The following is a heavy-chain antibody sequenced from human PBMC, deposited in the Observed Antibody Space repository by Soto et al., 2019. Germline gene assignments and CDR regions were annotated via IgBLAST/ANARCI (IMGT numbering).Heavy chain of an antibody. Sequence: EVQLLESGGDLIQPGGSLRLSCAVSGFTFNIYAMTWVRQAPGKGLEWVSAISRYGDFTYYADSVEGRFTISRDNSKNTLYLQINSLRAEVTAVYYCAKDRYLDHDSRSYLFDNWGHGTLVTVSS. CDR2: ISRYGDFT. D-gene: IGHD3-22*01. V-gene: IGHV3-23*01. CDR3: AKDRYLDHDSRSYLFDN. J-gene: IGHJ4*01. CDR1: GFTFNIYA.